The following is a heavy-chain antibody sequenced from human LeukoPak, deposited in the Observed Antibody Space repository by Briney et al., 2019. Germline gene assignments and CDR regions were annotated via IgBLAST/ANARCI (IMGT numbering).Heavy chain of an antibody. V-gene: IGHV3-23*01. CDR1: GFTFSSYG. Sequence: GGSLRLSCAASGFTFSSYGMSWVRQAPGKGLEWVSGISGSGGSTDYADSVKGRFTISRDNAKNSLYLQMNSLRAEDTAVYYCARDFKYSSGWYGYNWFDPWGQGTLVTVSS. CDR2: ISGSGGST. CDR3: ARDFKYSSGWYGYNWFDP. J-gene: IGHJ5*02. D-gene: IGHD6-19*01.